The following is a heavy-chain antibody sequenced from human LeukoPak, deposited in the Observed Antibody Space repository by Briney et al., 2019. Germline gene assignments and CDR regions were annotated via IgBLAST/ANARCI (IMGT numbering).Heavy chain of an antibody. J-gene: IGHJ4*02. Sequence: SETLSLTCTVSDGSISSHYWSWIRQPAGKGLEWIGRIYTSGSTNYNPSLSSRVTMSVDTSKNQFSLNLRSVTAADTAVYYCARSGGSRGGYYLDKGGRGALVTVSS. D-gene: IGHD6-19*01. CDR1: DGSISSHY. V-gene: IGHV4-4*07. CDR2: IYTSGST. CDR3: ARSGGSRGGYYLDK.